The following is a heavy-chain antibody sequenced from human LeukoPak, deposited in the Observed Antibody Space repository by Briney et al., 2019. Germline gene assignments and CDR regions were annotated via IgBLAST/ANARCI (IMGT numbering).Heavy chain of an antibody. J-gene: IGHJ4*02. CDR2: IYYSGST. V-gene: IGHV4-39*01. D-gene: IGHD3-10*01. CDR3: ARFPGVDY. CDR1: GGSISSSSYC. Sequence: PSQSLSLACPVYGGSISSSSYCWGWIRQPPGKGLEWIGSIYYSGSTHYNPSLKSRVTISVDTSKNQFSLKLSSVTAADTAVYYCARFPGVDYWGQGTLVTVSS.